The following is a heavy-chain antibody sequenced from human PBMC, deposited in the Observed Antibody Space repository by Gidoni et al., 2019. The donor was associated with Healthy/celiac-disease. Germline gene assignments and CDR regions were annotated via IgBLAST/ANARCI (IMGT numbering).Heavy chain of an antibody. D-gene: IGHD1-26*01. J-gene: IGHJ4*02. Sequence: EVQLVESGGGLVKPGGSLRLSCAASGFTFSSYSMNWVRQAPGKGLEWVSSISSSSSYIYYADSVKGRFTISRDNAKNSLYLQMNSLRAEDTAVYYCAGSGSYYPRFDYWGQGTLVTVSS. CDR3: AGSGSYYPRFDY. CDR2: ISSSSSYI. V-gene: IGHV3-21*01. CDR1: GFTFSSYS.